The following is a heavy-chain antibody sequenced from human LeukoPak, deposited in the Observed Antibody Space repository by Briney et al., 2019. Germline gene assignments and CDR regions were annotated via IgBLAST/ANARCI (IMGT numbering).Heavy chain of an antibody. J-gene: IGHJ4*02. CDR2: FDPEDGET. CDR1: GYTLTELS. D-gene: IGHD3-10*01. CDR3: ATNPTYYYGSGEFDY. Sequence: GAPVKVSCKVSGYTLTELSMHWVRQAPGKGLEWMGGFDPEDGETIYAQKFQGRVTMTEDTSTDTAYMELSSLRSEDTAVYYCATNPTYYYGSGEFDYWGQGTLVTVSS. V-gene: IGHV1-24*01.